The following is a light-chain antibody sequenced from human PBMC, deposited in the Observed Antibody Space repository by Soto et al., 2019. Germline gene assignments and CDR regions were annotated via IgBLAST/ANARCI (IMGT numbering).Light chain of an antibody. Sequence: QSVLTQPPSVSEAPGQRVTISCTGSSSNIGAGYDVHWYQQLPGTAPKLLIYGNSNRPSGVPDRFSSSKSGTSPSLAITGLQAEDEADYYCQSYDSSLSGFYVFGTGTKVTVL. V-gene: IGLV1-40*01. CDR1: SSNIGAGYD. CDR2: GNS. CDR3: QSYDSSLSGFYV. J-gene: IGLJ1*01.